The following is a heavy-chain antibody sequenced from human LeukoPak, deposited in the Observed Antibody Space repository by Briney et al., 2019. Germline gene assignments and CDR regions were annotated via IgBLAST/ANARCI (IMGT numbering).Heavy chain of an antibody. CDR2: ISSSSSYI. V-gene: IGHV3-21*01. CDR1: GFTFSSYS. CDR3: ARDKRPYYGSGSYTDY. D-gene: IGHD3-10*01. Sequence: PGGSLRLSCAASGFTFSSYSMNWVRQAPGKGLEWVSSISSSSSYIYYADSVKGRFTISRDNAKNSLYLQMNSLRAEDTAVYYCARDKRPYYGSGSYTDYWGQGTLVTVSS. J-gene: IGHJ4*02.